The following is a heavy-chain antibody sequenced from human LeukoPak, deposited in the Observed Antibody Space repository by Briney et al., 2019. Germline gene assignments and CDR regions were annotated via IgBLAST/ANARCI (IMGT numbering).Heavy chain of an antibody. D-gene: IGHD6-19*01. J-gene: IGHJ4*02. CDR1: GFTFGRYW. CDR3: ATTLTQWLLSN. CDR2: IKQDGSEK. V-gene: IGHV3-7*01. Sequence: PGGSLRLSCVVSGFTFGRYWMSWVRQAPGKGLEWVANIKQDGSEKYYVDSVKGLFTISRDNPKNSLYLQMNSLRAEDAAVYYCATTLTQWLLSNWGQGTLVIVSS.